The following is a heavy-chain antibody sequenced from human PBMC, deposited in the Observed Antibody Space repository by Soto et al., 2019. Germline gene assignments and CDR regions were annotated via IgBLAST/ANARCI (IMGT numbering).Heavy chain of an antibody. CDR1: GFSVSDSS. Sequence: EVQLVETGGGLIQPGGSLRLSCEVSGFSVSDSSMSWVRQAPGKGLEWVSVFYRGGSTDYADSVKGRGTVSRDTFKNTLFLQMDSLTVEDTAVYFCARDHGWNDLLNTYYYGMDVWGQGTTVTVS. CDR2: FYRGGST. CDR3: ARDHGWNDLLNTYYYGMDV. V-gene: IGHV3-53*02. D-gene: IGHD1-1*01. J-gene: IGHJ6*02.